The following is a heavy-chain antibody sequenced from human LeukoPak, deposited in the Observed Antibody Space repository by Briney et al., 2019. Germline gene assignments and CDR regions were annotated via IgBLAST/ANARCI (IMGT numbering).Heavy chain of an antibody. CDR1: GGSIGSYY. J-gene: IGHJ6*02. CDR2: IYYSGST. CDR3: ARLVMGRGGAAIHYYYYGMDV. D-gene: IGHD2-2*01. V-gene: IGHV4-59*08. Sequence: PSETLSLTCTVSGGSIGSYYWSWIRQPPGKGLEWIGYIYYSGSTNYNPSLKSRVTISVDTSKNQFSLKLSSVTAADTAVYYCARLVMGRGGAAIHYYYYGMDVWGQGTTVTVSS.